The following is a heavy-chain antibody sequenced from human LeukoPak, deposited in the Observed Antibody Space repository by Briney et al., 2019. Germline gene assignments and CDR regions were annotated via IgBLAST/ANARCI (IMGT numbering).Heavy chain of an antibody. CDR3: AKEAGYSYGFDY. Sequence: GGSLRLSCAASGFTVSSNYMSWVRQAPGKGLEWVSVIYSGGSTYYADSVKGRFTISRDNSKNTLYLQMNSLRAEDTAAYYCAKEAGYSYGFDYWGQGTLVTVSS. CDR2: IYSGGST. D-gene: IGHD5-18*01. J-gene: IGHJ4*02. CDR1: GFTVSSNY. V-gene: IGHV3-66*01.